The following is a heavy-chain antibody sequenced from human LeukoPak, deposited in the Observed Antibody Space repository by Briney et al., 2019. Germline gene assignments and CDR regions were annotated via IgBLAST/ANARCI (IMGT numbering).Heavy chain of an antibody. CDR3: ARYGGTIVGANRCFDY. V-gene: IGHV1-18*01. CDR2: ISPSNGNT. Sequence: ASVKVSCKASGYTFTSYGISWLRQAPGQGLEWMGWISPSNGNTNYVQNLQGRVTMTTDTSTSTAYMELRSLRSDDTDVYYCARYGGTIVGANRCFDYWGQGTLVTVSS. J-gene: IGHJ4*02. CDR1: GYTFTSYG. D-gene: IGHD1-26*01.